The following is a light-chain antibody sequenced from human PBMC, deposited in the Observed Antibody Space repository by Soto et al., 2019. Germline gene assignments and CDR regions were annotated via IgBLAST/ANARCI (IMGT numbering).Light chain of an antibody. V-gene: IGLV1-51*01. CDR3: AAWDSSLNVVL. J-gene: IGLJ2*01. Sequence: QSVLTQPPSVSVAPGEKATISCSGGSSNIGINFVSWYQQFPRTAPKLLIYDDNRRPSGIPDRFSGSKSGTSASLGITGLQTGDEADYYCAAWDSSLNVVLFGGGTKLTVL. CDR1: SSNIGINF. CDR2: DDN.